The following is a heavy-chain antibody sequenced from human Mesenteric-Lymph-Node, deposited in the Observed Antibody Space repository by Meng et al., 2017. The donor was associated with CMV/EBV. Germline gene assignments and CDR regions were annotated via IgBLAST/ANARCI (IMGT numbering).Heavy chain of an antibody. CDR2: IYYSGST. CDR3: AGLPYYDFWSGYSDY. Sequence: SETLSLTCTVSGGSISSSSYYWGWIRQPPGTGLEWIGSIYYSGSTYYNPSLKSRVTISVDTSKNQFSLKLSSVTAADTAVYYCAGLPYYDFWSGYSDYWGQGTLVTVSS. CDR1: GGSISSSSYY. J-gene: IGHJ4*02. V-gene: IGHV4-39*01. D-gene: IGHD3-3*01.